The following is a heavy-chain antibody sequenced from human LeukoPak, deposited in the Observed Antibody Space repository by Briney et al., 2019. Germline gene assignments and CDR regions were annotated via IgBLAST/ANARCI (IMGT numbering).Heavy chain of an antibody. CDR1: GGSISSSNW. CDR3: ARWGLLAYCGGDCYARQNAFDI. J-gene: IGHJ3*02. CDR2: IYYSGST. Sequence: PSGTLSLTCAVSGGSISSSNWWSWVRQPPGKGLEWIGYIYYSGSTYYNPSLKSRVTISVDTSKNQFSLKLSSVTAADTAVYYCARWGLLAYCGGDCYARQNAFDIWGQGTMVTVSS. D-gene: IGHD2-21*02. V-gene: IGHV4-4*02.